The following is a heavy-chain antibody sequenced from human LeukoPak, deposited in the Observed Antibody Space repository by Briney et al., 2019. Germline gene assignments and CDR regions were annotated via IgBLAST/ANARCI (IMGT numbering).Heavy chain of an antibody. D-gene: IGHD2-15*01. CDR2: VYYSGST. CDR3: ARIHRYCSGGACYVLDN. Sequence: SETLSLTCTVSGGSISGYYWSWIRQPPGKGLEWIGYVYYSGSTNYNPSFKSRITISVDTSRNQFSLQLSSVTAAGTAVYYCARIHRYCSGGACYVLDNWGQGTLVAVSS. CDR1: GGSISGYY. V-gene: IGHV4-59*01. J-gene: IGHJ4*02.